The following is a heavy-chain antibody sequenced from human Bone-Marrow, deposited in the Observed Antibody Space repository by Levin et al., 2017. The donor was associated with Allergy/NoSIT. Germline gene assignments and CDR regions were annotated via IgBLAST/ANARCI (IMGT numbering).Heavy chain of an antibody. CDR2: ISSDANSK. D-gene: IGHD1-1*01. J-gene: IGHJ4*02. V-gene: IGHV3-30-3*01. CDR1: GFTFSTYA. Sequence: LSLTCAASGFTFSTYALHWVRPAPRKGLQWVALISSDANSKYYADSVRGRFTISRDNSENTVYLQVSSLRAEDTAMYYCVRDNVNDPTLCDYWGQGTLVTVSS. CDR3: VRDNVNDPTLCDY.